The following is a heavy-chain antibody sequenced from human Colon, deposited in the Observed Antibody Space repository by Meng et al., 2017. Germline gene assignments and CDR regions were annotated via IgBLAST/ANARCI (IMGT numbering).Heavy chain of an antibody. V-gene: IGHV7-4-1*02. CDR2: INMYTGDP. CDR3: VRHNGDSDFDY. D-gene: IGHD2-21*02. CDR1: GYSFRTYA. Sequence: QVQLVQSGSELKKPGASVKVSCKAYGYSFRTYAINWVRQAPGQGLQWMGWINMYTGDPSYVEGFAGRFVFSLDISVSTAYLQISSLKAEDTAVYFCVRHNGDSDFDYWGQGTLVTVSS. J-gene: IGHJ4*02.